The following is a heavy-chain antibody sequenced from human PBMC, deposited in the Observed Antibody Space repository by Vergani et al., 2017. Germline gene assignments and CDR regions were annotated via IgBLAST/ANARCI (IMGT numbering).Heavy chain of an antibody. J-gene: IGHJ3*02. V-gene: IGHV3-9*01. CDR1: GFTFDDYA. CDR3: AKDIHTMWSGYLRYDAFDI. D-gene: IGHD3-3*01. Sequence: EVQLVESGGGLVQPGRSLRLSCAASGFTFDDYAMHWVRQAPGKGLEWVSGISWNSGSIGYADSVKGRFTISRDNAKNSLYLQMNSLRAEDTALYYCAKDIHTMWSGYLRYDAFDIWGLGTMVTVSS. CDR2: ISWNSGSI.